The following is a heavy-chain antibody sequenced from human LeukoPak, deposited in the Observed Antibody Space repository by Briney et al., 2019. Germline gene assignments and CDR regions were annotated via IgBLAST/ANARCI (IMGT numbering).Heavy chain of an antibody. CDR1: GYSFTSYW. J-gene: IGHJ4*02. CDR3: ARWSSTYYYDSSGYADY. CDR2: IYPGDSDT. V-gene: IGHV5-51*01. Sequence: GESLKISCKGCGYSFTSYWIGWVRQMPGKGLEWMGIIYPGDSDTSYSPSFQGQVTISADKSISTAYLQWSSLKASDTAMYYCARWSSTYYYDSSGYADYWGQGTLVTVSS. D-gene: IGHD3-22*01.